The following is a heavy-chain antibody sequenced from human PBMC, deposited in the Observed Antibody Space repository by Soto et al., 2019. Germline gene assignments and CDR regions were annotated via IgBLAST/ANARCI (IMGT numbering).Heavy chain of an antibody. V-gene: IGHV4-39*01. J-gene: IGHJ5*02. CDR1: GGSISSSSYY. CDR2: IYSSGST. Sequence: SETLSLTCTVSGGSISSSSYYWGWIRQSPGKGLEWIGNIYSSGSTYCNTSLKSRVTISADTSKNQFSLKLRFVTAADTAVYYCARVRIDHEWFDPWGQGNLVTVSS. CDR3: ARVRIDHEWFDP.